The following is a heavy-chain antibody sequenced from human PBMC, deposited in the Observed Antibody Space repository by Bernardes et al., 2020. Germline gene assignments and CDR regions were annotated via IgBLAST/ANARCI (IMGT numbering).Heavy chain of an antibody. V-gene: IGHV1-3*01. CDR1: GYTFTSYA. Sequence: ASVKVSCKASGYTFTSYAMHWVRQAPGQRLEWMGWINAGNGNTKYSQKFQGRVTITRDTSASTAYMELSSLRSEDTAVYYCARAEIEGDDYVEYYFDYWGQGTLVTVSS. J-gene: IGHJ4*02. CDR3: ARAEIEGDDYVEYYFDY. D-gene: IGHD4-17*01. CDR2: INAGNGNT.